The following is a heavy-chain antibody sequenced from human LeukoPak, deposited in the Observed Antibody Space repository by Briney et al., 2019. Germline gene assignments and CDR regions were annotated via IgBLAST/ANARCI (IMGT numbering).Heavy chain of an antibody. Sequence: PGRSLRLSCAASGFTFSSYGMHWVRQAPGKGLEWGAVIRYDGSNKYYADSVKGRFTISRDNSKNTLYLQMNSLRAEDTAVYYCARDVVWWELLRGDAFDIWGQGTMVTVSS. D-gene: IGHD1-26*01. J-gene: IGHJ3*02. V-gene: IGHV3-33*01. CDR1: GFTFSSYG. CDR3: ARDVVWWELLRGDAFDI. CDR2: IRYDGSNK.